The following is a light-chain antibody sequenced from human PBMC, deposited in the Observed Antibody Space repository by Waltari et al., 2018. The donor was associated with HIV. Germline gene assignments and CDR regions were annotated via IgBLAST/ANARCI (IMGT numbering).Light chain of an antibody. CDR3: ALFTDDSTLL. CDR1: DNDFDVYNF. J-gene: IGLJ2*01. Sequence: SAVTQPASVSGLPGQSITIYCTGDDNDFDVYNFVSWYQQHPGKLPRLILYDFDSRASGIPARFSGSRSGHTASLNISGLRAEDEADYYCALFTDDSTLLFGGGTKVTVL. V-gene: IGLV2-14*03. CDR2: DFD.